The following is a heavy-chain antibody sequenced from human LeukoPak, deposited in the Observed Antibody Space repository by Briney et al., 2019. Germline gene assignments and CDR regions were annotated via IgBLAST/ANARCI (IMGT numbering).Heavy chain of an antibody. D-gene: IGHD7-27*01. V-gene: IGHV1-2*02. CDR2: INPNSGGT. CDR3: ARVANWGSSPIDY. Sequence: ASVKVSCKASGYTFTGYYMHWVRQAPGQGLEWMGWINPNSGGTNYAQKFQGRVTMTRDTSISIAYMELSRLRPDDTAVYYCARVANWGSSPIDYWGQGTLVTVSS. CDR1: GYTFTGYY. J-gene: IGHJ4*02.